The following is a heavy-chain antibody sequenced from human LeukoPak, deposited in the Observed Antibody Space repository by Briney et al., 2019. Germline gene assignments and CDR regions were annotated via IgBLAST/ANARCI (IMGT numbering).Heavy chain of an antibody. V-gene: IGHV3-7*01. J-gene: IGHJ5*02. D-gene: IGHD6-6*01. CDR2: VDQGGSVK. CDR3: AKDGYSSSSGVLGWFDP. CDR1: GFTFTRHW. Sequence: PGGSLRLSCVASGFTFTRHWMSWVRQAPGKGLEWVANVDQGGSVKHYVDSVGGRFTISRDNAKNSLYLQMNSLRAEDTAVYYCAKDGYSSSSGVLGWFDPWGQGTLVTVSS.